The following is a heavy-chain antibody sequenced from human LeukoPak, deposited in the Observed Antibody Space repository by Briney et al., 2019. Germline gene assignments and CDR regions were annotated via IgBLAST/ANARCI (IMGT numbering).Heavy chain of an antibody. CDR1: GASISSHY. CDR3: ARDGIVANGFDI. Sequence: SETLSLIRSVSGASISSHYWSWIRQPPGKGLEWIGHIYYTGSTTYNPSLRSRVTMSVDTSKNQFSLKLSSVTAADTAVYYCARDGIVANGFDIWGQGTMVTVSS. J-gene: IGHJ3*02. D-gene: IGHD5-12*01. CDR2: IYYTGST. V-gene: IGHV4-59*11.